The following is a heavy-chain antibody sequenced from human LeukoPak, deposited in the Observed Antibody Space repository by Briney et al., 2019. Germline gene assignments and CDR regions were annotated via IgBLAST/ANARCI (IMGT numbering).Heavy chain of an antibody. CDR2: FSGNSGTT. V-gene: IGHV3-23*01. Sequence: PGGSLRLSCAASGFTFSSHAMRWVRQAPGKGLEWVSVFSGNSGTTKYADSVKGRFTISRDNSKNTLYLQMNSLRAEDTAVYYCARDNYDSSGYYPSGYWGQGTLVTVSS. CDR1: GFTFSSHA. D-gene: IGHD3-22*01. J-gene: IGHJ4*02. CDR3: ARDNYDSSGYYPSGY.